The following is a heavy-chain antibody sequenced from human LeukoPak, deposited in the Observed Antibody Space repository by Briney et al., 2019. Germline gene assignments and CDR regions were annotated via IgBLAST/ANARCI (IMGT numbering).Heavy chain of an antibody. Sequence: PGGSLRLSCAASGFTFSSYWMTWVRQAPGKGLEWVANIKQDGSKKNYVDSVKGRFTISRDNAKNSLYLQMNSLRAEDTAVYSCATPLDYYDSSGYHQGGDWGQGTLVTVSS. D-gene: IGHD3-22*01. CDR2: IKQDGSKK. CDR1: GFTFSSYW. CDR3: ATPLDYYDSSGYHQGGD. V-gene: IGHV3-7*03. J-gene: IGHJ4*02.